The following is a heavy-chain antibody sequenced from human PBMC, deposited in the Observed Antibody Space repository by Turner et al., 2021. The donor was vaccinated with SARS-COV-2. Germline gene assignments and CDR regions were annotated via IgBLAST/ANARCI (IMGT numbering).Heavy chain of an antibody. Sequence: EVQLVETGGGLIQPGGSLRLSCAASGVPFSSNYMTWVRQAPGKGLGWVSVSYSGGSTYYADSVKGRFTISRDNSKNTLYLQMNSLRAEDTAVYYCARDRVDYGMDVWGQGTTVTVSS. D-gene: IGHD3-3*01. J-gene: IGHJ6*02. V-gene: IGHV3-53*02. CDR3: ARDRVDYGMDV. CDR2: SYSGGST. CDR1: GVPFSSNY.